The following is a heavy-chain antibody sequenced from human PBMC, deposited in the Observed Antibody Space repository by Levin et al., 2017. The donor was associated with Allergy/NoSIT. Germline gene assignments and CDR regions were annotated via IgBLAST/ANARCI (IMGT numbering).Heavy chain of an antibody. V-gene: IGHV3-11*05. J-gene: IGHJ4*02. CDR2: ISGTSSAI. CDR3: ARGPLAAAAHY. D-gene: IGHD6-13*01. CDR1: GFTFRDYY. Sequence: GGSLRLSCAASGFTFRDYYMSWIRQAPGKGLELVSYISGTSSAIIYADSVKGRFTISRDNSQNSLYLQMNSLRAEDTAVYLCARGPLAAAAHYWGKGTLVTVSS.